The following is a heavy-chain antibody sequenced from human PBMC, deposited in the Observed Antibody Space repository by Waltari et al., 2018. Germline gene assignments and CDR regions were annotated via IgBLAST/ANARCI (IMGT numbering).Heavy chain of an antibody. J-gene: IGHJ3*02. CDR1: GGSISSYY. CDR2: IYYSGTS. CDR3: ARGLGYCSSNRCFDAFDI. D-gene: IGHD2-2*01. Sequence: QVQLQESGPGLVKPSETLSLTCTVSGGSISSYYWAWIRQPPGKGLDWIGYIYYSGTSNYDPSLKSRVTISLDTSKNQFSLKLSSVTAADTAVYYCARGLGYCSSNRCFDAFDIWGQGTMVTVSS. V-gene: IGHV4-59*01.